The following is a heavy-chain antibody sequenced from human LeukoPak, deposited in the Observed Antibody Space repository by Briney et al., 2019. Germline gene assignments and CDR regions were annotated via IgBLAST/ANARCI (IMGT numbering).Heavy chain of an antibody. CDR1: GGSISSGGYY. CDR3: ARTYSGSYTHFDY. D-gene: IGHD1-26*01. V-gene: IGHV4-61*08. CDR2: IYYSGST. J-gene: IGHJ4*02. Sequence: SETLSLTCTVSGGSISSGGYYWSWIRQPPGKGLEWIGYIYYSGSTYYNPSLKSRVTMSVDTSKNQFSLKLSSVTAVDTAVYYCARTYSGSYTHFDYWGQGTLVTVSS.